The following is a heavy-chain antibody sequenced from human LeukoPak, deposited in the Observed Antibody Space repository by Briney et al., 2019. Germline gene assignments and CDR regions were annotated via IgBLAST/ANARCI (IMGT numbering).Heavy chain of an antibody. Sequence: ASVKVSCKASGYTFTGYYMHWVRQAPGQGLEWMGWINPNSGGTNYAQKFQGRVTMTRDTSTSTAYMELSRLRSDDTAVYYCARLYCSRGWFGELLSNIDYWGQGTLVTVSS. CDR3: ARLYCSRGWFGELLSNIDY. CDR2: INPNSGGT. CDR1: GYTFTGYY. D-gene: IGHD3-10*01. J-gene: IGHJ4*02. V-gene: IGHV1-2*02.